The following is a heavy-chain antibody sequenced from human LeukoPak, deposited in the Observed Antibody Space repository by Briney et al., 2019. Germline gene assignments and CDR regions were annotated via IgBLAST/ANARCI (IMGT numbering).Heavy chain of an antibody. CDR2: IWHDGSKK. D-gene: IGHD3-10*01. CDR1: GFSFSSYG. V-gene: IGHV3-33*01. J-gene: IGHJ4*02. Sequence: PGGSLRLSCAASGFSFSSYGMHWVRQAPGKGLEWVSVIWHDGSKKYDADSVKGRFTISRDNSKNMLYLQMNSLRADDTAVYYCARHQDGSGSYDYWGQGTLVTVSS. CDR3: ARHQDGSGSYDY.